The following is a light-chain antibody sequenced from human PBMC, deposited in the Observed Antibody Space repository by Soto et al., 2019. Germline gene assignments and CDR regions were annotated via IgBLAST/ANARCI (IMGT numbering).Light chain of an antibody. V-gene: IGKV1-5*01. CDR1: QSISSH. J-gene: IGKJ2*01. CDR3: QQYSSNFYT. Sequence: DIQMTQSPSTLSASVGDRVTITCRASQSISSHLDWYQQKPGKAPEVLIYDASTLESGVSSRFSGSGSGTKFTLTISNRQPDDFATYFCQQYSSNFYTFGQGTKVEIK. CDR2: DAS.